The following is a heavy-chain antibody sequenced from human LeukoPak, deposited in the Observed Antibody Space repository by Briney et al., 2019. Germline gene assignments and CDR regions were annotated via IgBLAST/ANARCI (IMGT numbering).Heavy chain of an antibody. CDR3: ARDPGGIAAAGFDY. J-gene: IGHJ4*02. D-gene: IGHD6-13*01. CDR1: GYTFTSYG. CDR2: ISAYNGNT. V-gene: IGHV1-18*01. Sequence: ASVKVSCKASGYTFTSYGISWVRQAPGQGLEWMGWISAYNGNTNYAQKLQGRVTMTTDTPTSTAYMELRSLRSDDTAVYYCARDPGGIAAAGFDYWGQGTLVTVSS.